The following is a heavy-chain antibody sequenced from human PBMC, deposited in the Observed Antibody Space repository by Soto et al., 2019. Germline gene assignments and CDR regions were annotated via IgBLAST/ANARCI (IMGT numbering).Heavy chain of an antibody. CDR2: IYYSGST. D-gene: IGHD3-22*01. V-gene: IGHV4-31*03. CDR1: VASISSGGYY. J-gene: IGHJ5*02. CDR3: ARESKYDTSGYPPWFAP. Sequence: QGQLQESGPGLVKPSQTLSLTCTVSVASISSGGYYWSWIRPHPGEGLEWIGYIYYSGSTTYKPSLKSRVTISVDTSKNQFSLKLSSVTDADKAVYYCARESKYDTSGYPPWFAPWGQGTLVTVSS.